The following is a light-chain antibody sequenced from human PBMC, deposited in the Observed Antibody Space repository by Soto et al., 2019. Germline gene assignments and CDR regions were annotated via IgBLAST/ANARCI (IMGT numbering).Light chain of an antibody. J-gene: IGLJ1*01. CDR2: EVT. CDR1: RSDVGGYNW. V-gene: IGLV2-8*01. Sequence: QSLLTQLVSASGSRGQSVTISCTGTRSDVGGYNWVSWYQQHPGQAPKLIIYEVTERPSGVSDRFSGSKSGNTASLTISGLQAEDEADYYCCSFAGSNNRVFGTGTKVTVL. CDR3: CSFAGSNNRV.